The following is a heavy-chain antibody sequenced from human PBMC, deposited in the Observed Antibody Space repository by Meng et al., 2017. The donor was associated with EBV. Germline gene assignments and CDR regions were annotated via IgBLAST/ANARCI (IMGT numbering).Heavy chain of an antibody. CDR2: VHYTAST. Sequence: LRQPLPGRLSPSDTLSLTCTVSGDSISSFYYWGWIRQRPGRGLEWIGSVHYTASTYYSPSLKSRVTVSVDTSKNQFSLRLTSVTAADTAVYYCARPFPSWQSPRLDPFGAWGQGTLVTVSS. CDR3: ARPFPSWQSPRLDPFGA. V-gene: IGHV4-39*01. J-gene: IGHJ5*02. D-gene: IGHD6-19*01. CDR1: GDSISSFYY.